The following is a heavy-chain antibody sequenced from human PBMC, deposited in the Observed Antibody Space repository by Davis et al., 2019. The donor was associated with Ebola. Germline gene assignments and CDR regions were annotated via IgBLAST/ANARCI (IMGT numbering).Heavy chain of an antibody. J-gene: IGHJ6*04. D-gene: IGHD4-17*01. CDR1: GFTFSSYA. CDR3: AREDYGDYSNYYYGMDV. V-gene: IGHV3-30-3*01. CDR2: ISHDGSNK. Sequence: GESLKISCAASGFTFSSYAMHWVRQAPGKGLEWVAVISHDGSNKYYADSVKGRFTISRDNSKNTLYLQMNSLRAEDTAVYYCAREDYGDYSNYYYGMDVWGKGTTVTVSS.